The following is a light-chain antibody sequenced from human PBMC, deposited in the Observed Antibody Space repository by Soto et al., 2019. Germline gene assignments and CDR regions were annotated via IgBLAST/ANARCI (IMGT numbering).Light chain of an antibody. V-gene: IGKV1-17*03. Sequence: DIQMTQSPSAMSAAVGDRVTITCRASQDIGYHLGWFQQKPGKAPKRLIYSASSLDSGVPSRFSATGSGTEFTFTISSLQPVDFATYYCQLHTTYPRPFGQGTKVEVK. CDR2: SAS. CDR3: QLHTTYPRP. CDR1: QDIGYH. J-gene: IGKJ1*01.